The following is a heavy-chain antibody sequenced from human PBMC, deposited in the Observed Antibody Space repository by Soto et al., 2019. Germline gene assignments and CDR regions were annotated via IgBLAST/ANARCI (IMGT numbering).Heavy chain of an antibody. D-gene: IGHD2-2*01. CDR2: ISGSGGST. CDR3: AKSHPGYCSSTSCHPNGY. V-gene: IGHV3-23*01. Sequence: GESLKISCAASGFTFSSYAMSWVRQAPGKGLEWVSAISGSGGSTYYADSVKGRFTISRDNSKNTLYLQMNSLRAEDTAVYYCAKSHPGYCSSTSCHPNGYWGQGTLVTVSS. CDR1: GFTFSSYA. J-gene: IGHJ4*02.